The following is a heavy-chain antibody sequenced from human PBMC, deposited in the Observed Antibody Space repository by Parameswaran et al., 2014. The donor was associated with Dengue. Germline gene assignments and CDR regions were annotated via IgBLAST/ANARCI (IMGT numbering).Heavy chain of an antibody. CDR3: ARGSACSGSSCYPNHYYGMEV. J-gene: IGHJ6*02. Sequence: RWIRQPPGKGLEWVSVIFTIGGTYYADSVKGRFTISRDNAKNTLFLQMNSLRVEDTAVYYCARGSACSGSSCYPNHYYGMEVWGQGTTVTVSS. D-gene: IGHD2-15*01. V-gene: IGHV3-66*01. CDR2: IFTIGGT.